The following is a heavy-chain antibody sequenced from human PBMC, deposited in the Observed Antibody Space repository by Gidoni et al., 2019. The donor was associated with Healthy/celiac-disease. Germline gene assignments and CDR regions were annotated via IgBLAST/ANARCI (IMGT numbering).Heavy chain of an antibody. J-gene: IGHJ4*02. D-gene: IGHD2-15*01. CDR1: GGPISCSSYY. Sequence: QLQLQESGPGLVKHSETLSLTCTVFGGPISCSSYYWGWIRQPPGKGLEWIGIIYYSGSTYYNPSLKSRVTISVDTSKNQFSLKLSSVTAADTAVYYCARPGVAAGIDYWGQGTLVTVSS. CDR3: ARPGVAAGIDY. V-gene: IGHV4-39*01. CDR2: IYYSGST.